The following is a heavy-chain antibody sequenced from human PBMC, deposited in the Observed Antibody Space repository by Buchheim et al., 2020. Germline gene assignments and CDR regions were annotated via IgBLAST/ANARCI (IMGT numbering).Heavy chain of an antibody. Sequence: QVQLVESGGGVVQPGRSLRLSCAASGFTFSSYGMHWVRQAPGKGLEWVAVISYDGSNKYYADSVKGRFTISRDNSKNTLYLQMNSLRAEDTAVYYCAIGGYYDSSGYHYFDYWGQGTL. CDR2: ISYDGSNK. J-gene: IGHJ4*02. V-gene: IGHV3-30*03. CDR1: GFTFSSYG. D-gene: IGHD3-22*01. CDR3: AIGGYYDSSGYHYFDY.